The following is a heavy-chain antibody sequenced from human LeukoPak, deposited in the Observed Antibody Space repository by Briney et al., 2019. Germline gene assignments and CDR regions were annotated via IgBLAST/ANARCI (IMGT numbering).Heavy chain of an antibody. CDR3: XXXXXXXXXXXXXXXAYYYMDV. CDR1: YX. J-gene: IGHJ6*03. CDR2: XSGSGGST. Sequence: YXXXXVRXXXGXGLXXXSAXSGSGGSTXYAASVXGRFTISRDNSKXXLYMQMNSLRAEDTAVYYXXXXXXXXXXXXXXXXAYYYMDVWGKGTTVTVSS. V-gene: IGHV3-23*01.